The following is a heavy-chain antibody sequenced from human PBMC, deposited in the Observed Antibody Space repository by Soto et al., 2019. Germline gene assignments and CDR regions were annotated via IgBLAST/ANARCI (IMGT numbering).Heavy chain of an antibody. CDR2: IYDTGISGYTPST. Sequence: PSETLSLTCTVSGGSITSSYWSWIRRPPGKGLEWIAYIYDTGISGYTPSTSYNPSLKSRVTMSVDTSKSQFSLKLPSVTAADTAVYYCARGEDAFFYYGLDVWGQGITVTVSS. CDR1: GGSITSSY. J-gene: IGHJ6*02. CDR3: ARGEDAFFYYGLDV. V-gene: IGHV4-59*01.